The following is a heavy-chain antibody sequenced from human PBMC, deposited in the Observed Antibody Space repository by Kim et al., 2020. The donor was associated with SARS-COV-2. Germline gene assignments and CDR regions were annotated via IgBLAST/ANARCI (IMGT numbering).Heavy chain of an antibody. V-gene: IGHV3-66*01. CDR3: ARDRSDFWHYYGMDV. CDR1: GFTVSSNY. D-gene: IGHD3-3*01. J-gene: IGHJ6*02. Sequence: GGSLRLSCAASGFTVSSNYMSWVRQAPGKGLEWVSVIYSGGSTYYADSVKGRFTISRDNSKNTLYLQMNSLRAEDTAVYYCARDRSDFWHYYGMDVWGQGTTVTVSS. CDR2: IYSGGST.